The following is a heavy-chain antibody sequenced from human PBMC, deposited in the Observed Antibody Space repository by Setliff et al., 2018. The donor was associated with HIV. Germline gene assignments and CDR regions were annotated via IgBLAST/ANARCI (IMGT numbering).Heavy chain of an antibody. V-gene: IGHV3-48*03. CDR2: ITSSGSVK. J-gene: IGHJ4*01. CDR3: TAGQYGPNPWGQGTPVIWGNY. CDR1: GFTFSSHD. Sequence: GGSLRLSCAASGFTFSSHDMNWVRQAPGKGLEWISYITSSGSVKYYAPSVKGRFTISRDNAGKSLYMQMNSLKVEDTAVYYCTAGQYGPNPWGQGTPVIWGNYWGHGILVTVSS. D-gene: IGHD3-16*01.